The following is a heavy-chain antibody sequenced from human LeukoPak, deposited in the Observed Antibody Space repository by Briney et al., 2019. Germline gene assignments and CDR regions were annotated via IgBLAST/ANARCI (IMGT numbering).Heavy chain of an antibody. CDR3: AREIGYSYGTPRYYYYYYYMDV. D-gene: IGHD5-18*01. CDR1: GFTFGDYA. J-gene: IGHJ6*03. V-gene: IGHV3-11*01. Sequence: GGSLRLSCTASGFTFGDYAMSWFRQAPGKGLEWVSYIISSGSTIYYADSVKGRFTISRDNAKNSLYLQMNSLRAEDTAVYYCAREIGYSYGTPRYYYYYYYMDVWGKGTTVTISS. CDR2: IISSGSTI.